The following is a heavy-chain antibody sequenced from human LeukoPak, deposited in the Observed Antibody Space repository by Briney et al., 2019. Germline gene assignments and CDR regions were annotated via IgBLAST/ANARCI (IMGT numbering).Heavy chain of an antibody. CDR1: GGSISSSSYY. CDR3: ASEGVNSIRFLGNRDY. V-gene: IGHV4-39*01. D-gene: IGHD3-3*01. J-gene: IGHJ4*02. Sequence: SETLSLTCTVSGGSISSSSYYWGWIRQPPGKGLEWIGSIYYSGSTYYNPSLKSRVTISVDTSKNQFSLKLSSVTAADTAVYYCASEGVNSIRFLGNRDYWGQGTLVTVSS. CDR2: IYYSGST.